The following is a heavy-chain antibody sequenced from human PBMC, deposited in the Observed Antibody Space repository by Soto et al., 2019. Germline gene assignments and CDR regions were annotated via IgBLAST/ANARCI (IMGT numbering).Heavy chain of an antibody. J-gene: IGHJ4*02. CDR2: IYNSAST. V-gene: IGHV4-39*01. CDR3: GRVVIGETAHNEVDY. D-gene: IGHD2-21*01. CDR1: GGSVNSPNYY. Sequence: PSETLSLTCTVSGGSVNSPNYYWGWIRQPPGKGLEWIGSIYNSASTYHNPSLKSRLTISVETYRNQFSINLHSVTAADTDMYYCGRVVIGETAHNEVDYWGQGTLVTVSS.